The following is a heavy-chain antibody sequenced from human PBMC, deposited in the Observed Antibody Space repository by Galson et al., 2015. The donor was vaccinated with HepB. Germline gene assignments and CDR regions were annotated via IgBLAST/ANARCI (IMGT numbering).Heavy chain of an antibody. Sequence: SLRLSCAASGFTFSGSAMHWVRQASGKGLEWVGRIRSKANSYATAYAASVKGRFTISRDDSKNTAYLQMNSLKTEDTAVYYCTTSWFGELLPPLGCYYYGMDVWGQGTTVTVSS. J-gene: IGHJ6*02. CDR2: IRSKANSYAT. CDR1: GFTFSGSA. V-gene: IGHV3-73*01. CDR3: TTSWFGELLPPLGCYYYGMDV. D-gene: IGHD3-10*01.